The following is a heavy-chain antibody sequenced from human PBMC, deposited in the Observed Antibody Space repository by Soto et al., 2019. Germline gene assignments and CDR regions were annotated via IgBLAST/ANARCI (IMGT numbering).Heavy chain of an antibody. CDR2: ISAYNGNT. J-gene: IGHJ4*02. D-gene: IGHD3-3*01. CDR1: GYTFTGYG. V-gene: IGHV1-18*01. Sequence: ASVKVSCKASGYTFTGYGISWVRQAPGQGLEWMGWISAYNGNTNYAQKLQGRVTMTTDTSTSTAYMELRSLRSDDTAVYYCARGGYDLWSGPGPVRDYWGQGTLVTVSS. CDR3: ARGGYDLWSGPGPVRDY.